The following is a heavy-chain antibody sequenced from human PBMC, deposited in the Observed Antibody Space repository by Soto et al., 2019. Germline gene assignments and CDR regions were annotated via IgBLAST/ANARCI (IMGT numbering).Heavy chain of an antibody. CDR2: IYYSGST. Sequence: SETLSLTCTVSGGSISSSSYYWGWIRQPPGKGLEWIGRIYYSGSTYYNPSLTSRVNISVDTSKNQYSLKLSSVTAADTAVYYCARNIYGDYDYWGQGTLVTVSS. CDR1: GGSISSSSYY. D-gene: IGHD4-17*01. J-gene: IGHJ4*02. CDR3: ARNIYGDYDY. V-gene: IGHV4-39*01.